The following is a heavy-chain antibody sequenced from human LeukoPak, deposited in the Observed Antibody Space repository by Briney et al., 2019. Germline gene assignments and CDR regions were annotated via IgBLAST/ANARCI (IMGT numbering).Heavy chain of an antibody. CDR2: INPNSGGT. J-gene: IGHJ3*02. Sequence: ASVKDSCKASGYTFTGYYMHWVRQAPGQGLEWMGWINPNSGGTNYAQKFQGRVTMTRDTSISTAYMELSRLRSDDTAVYYCARFNQVADAFDIWGQGTMVTVSS. D-gene: IGHD2-15*01. CDR1: GYTFTGYY. V-gene: IGHV1-2*02. CDR3: ARFNQVADAFDI.